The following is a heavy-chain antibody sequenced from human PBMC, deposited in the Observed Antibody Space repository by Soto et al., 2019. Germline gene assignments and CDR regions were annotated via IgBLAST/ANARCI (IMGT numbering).Heavy chain of an antibody. CDR2: ISSSSSYI. D-gene: IGHD6-6*01. J-gene: IGHJ4*02. CDR1: GFTFSSYS. CDR3: ARDVSSSSGEDY. V-gene: IGHV3-21*01. Sequence: GSLRLSCAASGFTFSSYSMNWVRQAPGKGLEWVSSISSSSSYIYYADSVKGRFTISRDNAKNSLYLQMNSLRAEDTAVYYCARDVSSSSGEDYWGQGTLVTVSS.